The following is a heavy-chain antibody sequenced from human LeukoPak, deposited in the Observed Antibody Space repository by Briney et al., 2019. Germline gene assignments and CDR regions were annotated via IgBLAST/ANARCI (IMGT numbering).Heavy chain of an antibody. CDR1: GFTFSSYW. D-gene: IGHD5-24*01. Sequence: PGGSLRLSCAASGFTFSSYWMSWVRQAPGKGLEWVANIKQDGSEKYYVDSVKGRFTISRDKAKNSLYLQMNSLRAEDTAVYYCAREMVEMATKLAYYMDVWGKGTTVTVSS. CDR3: AREMVEMATKLAYYMDV. CDR2: IKQDGSEK. J-gene: IGHJ6*03. V-gene: IGHV3-7*01.